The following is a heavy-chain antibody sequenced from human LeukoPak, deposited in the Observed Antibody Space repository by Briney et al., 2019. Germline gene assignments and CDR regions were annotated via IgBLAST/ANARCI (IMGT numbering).Heavy chain of an antibody. Sequence: PGGSLRLSCAASGFTVSSNYMSWVRQAPEKGLEWVSVIYSGGSTYYADSVKGRFTISRDNSKNTLYLQMNSLRAEDTAVYYCAREDILTGFDYWGQGTLVTVSS. V-gene: IGHV3-53*01. D-gene: IGHD3-9*01. CDR1: GFTVSSNY. J-gene: IGHJ4*02. CDR3: AREDILTGFDY. CDR2: IYSGGST.